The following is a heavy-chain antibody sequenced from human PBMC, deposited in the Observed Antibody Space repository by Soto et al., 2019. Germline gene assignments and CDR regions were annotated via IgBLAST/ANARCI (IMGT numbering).Heavy chain of an antibody. CDR2: IIPIFGTA. V-gene: IGHV1-69*13. Sequence: SVKVSCKASGGTFSSYAISWVRQAPGQGLEWMGGIIPIFGTANYAQKFQGRVTITADESTSTAYMELSSLRSEDTAVYYCARVVRMKDFWGLSHYYYGMDVWGQGTTVTVSS. J-gene: IGHJ6*02. CDR1: GGTFSSYA. D-gene: IGHD3-3*01. CDR3: ARVVRMKDFWGLSHYYYGMDV.